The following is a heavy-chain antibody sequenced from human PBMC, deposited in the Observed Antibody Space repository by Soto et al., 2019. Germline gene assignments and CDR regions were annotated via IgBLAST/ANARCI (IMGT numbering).Heavy chain of an antibody. Sequence: EASVKVSCKVSGYALTELSMHWVRQAPGKGLEWMGGFDPEDGETIYAQKFQGRVTMTEDTSTDTAYMELSSLRSEDTAVYYCATAVEMATGFDYWGQGTLVTVSS. D-gene: IGHD5-12*01. CDR2: FDPEDGET. V-gene: IGHV1-24*01. CDR1: GYALTELS. J-gene: IGHJ4*02. CDR3: ATAVEMATGFDY.